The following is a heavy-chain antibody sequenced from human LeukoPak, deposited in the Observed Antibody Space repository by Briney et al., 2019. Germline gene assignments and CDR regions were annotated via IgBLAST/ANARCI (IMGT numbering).Heavy chain of an antibody. V-gene: IGHV1-18*04. Sequence: ASVKVSCKASGCTFTSYGINWVRQAPGQGLEWMGWISAYNGNTNYAQKLQGRVTMTTDTSTSTAYMELRSLRSDDTAVYYCARFEDHEWELPYYFDYWGQGTLVTVSS. J-gene: IGHJ4*02. CDR3: ARFEDHEWELPYYFDY. CDR2: ISAYNGNT. D-gene: IGHD1-26*01. CDR1: GCTFTSYG.